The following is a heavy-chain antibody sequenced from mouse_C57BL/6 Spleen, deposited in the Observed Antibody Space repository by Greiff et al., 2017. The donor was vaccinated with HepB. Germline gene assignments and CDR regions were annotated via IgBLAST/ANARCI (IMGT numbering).Heavy chain of an antibody. Sequence: QVQLKESGAELVKPGASVKLSCKASGYTFTEYTIHWVKQRSGQGLEWIGWFYPGSGSIKYNEKFKDKATLTADKSSSTVYMELSRLTSEDSAVYFCARHERGIYYDYDDYAMDYWGQGTSVTVSS. CDR3: ARHERGIYYDYDDYAMDY. V-gene: IGHV1-62-2*01. CDR2: FYPGSGSI. D-gene: IGHD2-4*01. CDR1: GYTFTEYT. J-gene: IGHJ4*01.